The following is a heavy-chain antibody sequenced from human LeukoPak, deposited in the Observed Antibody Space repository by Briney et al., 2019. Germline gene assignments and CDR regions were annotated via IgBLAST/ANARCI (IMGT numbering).Heavy chain of an antibody. D-gene: IGHD3-10*01. CDR2: INHSGST. CDR3: AKILDGSGSYYNGPPGY. CDR1: GGSFSGYY. J-gene: IGHJ4*02. Sequence: SETLSLTCAVYGGSFSGYYWSWIRQPPGKGLEWIGEINHSGSTNYNPSLKSRVTISVDTSKNQFSLKLSSVTAADTAVYYCAKILDGSGSYYNGPPGYWGQGTLVTVSS. V-gene: IGHV4-34*01.